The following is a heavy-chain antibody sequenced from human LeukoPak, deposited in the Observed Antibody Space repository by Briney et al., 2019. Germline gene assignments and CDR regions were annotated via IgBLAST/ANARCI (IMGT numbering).Heavy chain of an antibody. CDR1: GGSISSSSYY. V-gene: IGHV4-39*07. CDR2: IYHSGST. Sequence: PSETLSLTCTVSGGSISSSSYYWGWIRQPPGKGLKWIGSIYHSGSTYYNPSLKSRVTISVDTSKNQFSLKLSSVTAADTAVYYCARALDSPSNFDYWGQGTLVTVSS. D-gene: IGHD3-3*01. CDR3: ARALDSPSNFDY. J-gene: IGHJ4*02.